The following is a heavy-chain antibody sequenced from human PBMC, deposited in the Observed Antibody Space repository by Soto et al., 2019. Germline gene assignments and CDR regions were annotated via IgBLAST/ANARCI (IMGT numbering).Heavy chain of an antibody. D-gene: IGHD1-26*01. CDR3: ARDGLGGSYFGY. V-gene: IGHV3-7*01. CDR2: IKEDGSEK. CDR1: GFIFSNYW. Sequence: GGSLRLSCAASGFIFSNYWMTWVRQAPGKGLEWVARIKEDGSEKYYVDSVKGRFTISRDNAKNSLYLQLNSLRAEDTAVYYCARDGLGGSYFGYWDQGTPVTVSS. J-gene: IGHJ4*02.